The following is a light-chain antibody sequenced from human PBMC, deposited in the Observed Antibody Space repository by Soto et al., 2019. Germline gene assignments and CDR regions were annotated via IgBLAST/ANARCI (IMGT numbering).Light chain of an antibody. Sequence: QSVLTQPPSVSGSPGQSVTISCTGTSSDVGGYNRVSWYQQPPGKAPKLLIYDVSNRPSGGSTRFSGSKPGNTASLTISGLQAEDEADYYCTSYATGSAYVFGPGTKVTVL. CDR3: TSYATGSAYV. CDR2: DVS. J-gene: IGLJ1*01. CDR1: SSDVGGYNR. V-gene: IGLV2-18*02.